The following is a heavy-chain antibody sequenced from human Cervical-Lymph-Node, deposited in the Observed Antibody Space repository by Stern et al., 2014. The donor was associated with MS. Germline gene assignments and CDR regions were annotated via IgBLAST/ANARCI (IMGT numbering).Heavy chain of an antibody. CDR2: IIPMFGSV. D-gene: IGHD1-14*01. Sequence: QLVQSGAEVRKPGSSVMVSCKASGGTFSNNAFSWVRQATGHGLEWMGGIIPMFGSVNYAQNFQGRVTITADESTSTSYLELTSLSSDDTATYYCARDSEILFAMDVWGQGTTVTVSS. V-gene: IGHV1-69*01. CDR1: GGTFSNNA. J-gene: IGHJ6*02. CDR3: ARDSEILFAMDV.